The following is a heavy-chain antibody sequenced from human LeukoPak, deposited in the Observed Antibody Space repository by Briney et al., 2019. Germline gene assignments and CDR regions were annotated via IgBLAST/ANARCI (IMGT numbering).Heavy chain of an antibody. CDR2: FDPEDGET. V-gene: IGHV1-24*01. CDR1: GHTLTELS. Sequence: ASVKVSCKVSGHTLTELSMHWVRQAPGKGLEWMGGFDPEDGETIYAQKFQGRVTMTEDTSTDTAYMELSSLRSEDTAVYYCATDLKPYSGYGDHYWGQGTLVTVSS. J-gene: IGHJ4*02. CDR3: ATDLKPYSGYGDHY. D-gene: IGHD5-12*01.